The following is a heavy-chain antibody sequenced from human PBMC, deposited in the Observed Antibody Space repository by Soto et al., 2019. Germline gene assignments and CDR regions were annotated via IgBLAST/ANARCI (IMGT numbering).Heavy chain of an antibody. CDR2: IYWVDDK. CDR3: AQPTPTGSSRMDV. CDR1: GFSLSARGVG. D-gene: IGHD6-6*01. J-gene: IGHJ4*02. Sequence: QITLKESGPTLVKPTQTLTLTCTFSGFSLSARGVGVGWIRQPPGKALEWIAFIYWVDDKRFSPSLKSGLTITKDTSKTQVAPTMTNMDPVDTVTYYWAQPTPTGSSRMDVWGQATVVTVPS. V-gene: IGHV2-5*02.